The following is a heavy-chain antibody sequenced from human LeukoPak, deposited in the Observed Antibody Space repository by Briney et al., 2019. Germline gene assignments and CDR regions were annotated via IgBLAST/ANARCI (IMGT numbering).Heavy chain of an antibody. V-gene: IGHV3-23*01. J-gene: IGHJ4*02. D-gene: IGHD2-8*01. CDR3: AKTQRGYCTNGVCSHEYYFDY. CDR1: GFTVSSYA. CDR2: ISGSGGST. Sequence: GGSLRLSCAASGFTVSSYAMSWVRQAPGKLLDWVSAISGSGGSTYYGDSVKGRFSMCRDNSKNTLYLKMNSLRAEDTAVYYCAKTQRGYCTNGVCSHEYYFDYWGQGTLVTVSS.